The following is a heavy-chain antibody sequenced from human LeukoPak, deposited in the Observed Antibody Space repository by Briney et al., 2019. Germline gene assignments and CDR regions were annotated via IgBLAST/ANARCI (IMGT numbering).Heavy chain of an antibody. Sequence: PGGSLRLSCAASGFTFSDYYMSWIRQAPGKGLEWVSYISSSGSTIYNADSVKGRFTISRDNAKNSLYLQMNSLRAEDTAVYYCARDLSEGYCSSTSCPNYYYGMDVWGQGTTVTVSS. J-gene: IGHJ6*02. CDR1: GFTFSDYY. CDR2: ISSSGSTI. CDR3: ARDLSEGYCSSTSCPNYYYGMDV. V-gene: IGHV3-11*01. D-gene: IGHD2-2*01.